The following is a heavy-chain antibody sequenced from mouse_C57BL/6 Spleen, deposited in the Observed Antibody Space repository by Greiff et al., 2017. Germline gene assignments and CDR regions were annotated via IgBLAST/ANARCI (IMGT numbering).Heavy chain of an antibody. CDR1: GFTFSSYA. CDR3: TREVSLTGTFDY. V-gene: IGHV5-9-1*02. D-gene: IGHD4-1*01. J-gene: IGHJ2*01. Sequence: EVMLVESGEGLVKPGGSLKLSCAASGFTFSSYAMSWVRQTPEKRLEWVAYISSGGDYIYYADTVKGRFTISRDNARNTLYLQMSSLKSEDTAMYYCTREVSLTGTFDYWGQGTTLTVSS. CDR2: ISSGGDYI.